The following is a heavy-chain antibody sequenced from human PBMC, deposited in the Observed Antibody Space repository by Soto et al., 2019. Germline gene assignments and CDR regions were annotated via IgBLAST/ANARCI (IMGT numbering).Heavy chain of an antibody. V-gene: IGHV4-34*02. CDR2: INHLSQT. J-gene: IGHJ4*02. D-gene: IGHD2-2*02. CDR1: GASLNNSN. CDR3: ATNTEFKMEY. Sequence: QVQLEQWGAGLLKASETLSLTCGVSGASLNNSNWNWIRQSPGKGPEWIAEINHLSQTNYNPSLKSRITMSVDTSKNQFSLKLSSVTAADAAVYYCATNTEFKMEYWGQGALVTVSS.